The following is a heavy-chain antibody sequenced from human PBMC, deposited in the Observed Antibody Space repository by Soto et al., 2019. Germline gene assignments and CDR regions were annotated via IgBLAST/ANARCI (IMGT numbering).Heavy chain of an antibody. J-gene: IGHJ6*04. CDR1: GFTFSNYW. CDR2: TKSDGSGT. V-gene: IGHV3-74*01. Sequence: EVQLVESGGGLLQPGGSLTLSCTASGFTFSNYWMHWVRQAPGKGLVWVSRTKSDGSGTIYTDSVNGRFTISRDNAYNTLYLKMSNLRAEDTAVYYCTSGGFDYGPGRMDVWGKGTTVIVSS. CDR3: TSGGFDYGPGRMDV. D-gene: IGHD3-10*01.